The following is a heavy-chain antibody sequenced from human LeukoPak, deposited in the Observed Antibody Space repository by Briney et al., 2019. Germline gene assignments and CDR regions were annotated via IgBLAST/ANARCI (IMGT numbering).Heavy chain of an antibody. CDR3: VRLEVGRIDY. V-gene: IGHV5-51*01. Sequence: GESLQISCKGSGYSFTTYWIGWVRQMPGKGLEWMGIMYPGDSDTRYSPSFQGQVTISVDNSISIAYLQWSSLKASDTAMYYCVRLEVGRIDYWGQGTLVTVSS. D-gene: IGHD2-15*01. J-gene: IGHJ4*02. CDR2: MYPGDSDT. CDR1: GYSFTTYW.